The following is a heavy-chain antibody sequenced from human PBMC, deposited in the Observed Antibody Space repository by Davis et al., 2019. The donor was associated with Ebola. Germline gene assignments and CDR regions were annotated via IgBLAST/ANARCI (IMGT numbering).Heavy chain of an antibody. CDR3: ASGMIVMGFRFDY. J-gene: IGHJ4*02. CDR2: IYPRDSTT. CDR1: GNNLTTPW. D-gene: IGHD2-21*01. V-gene: IGHV5-51*01. Sequence: GESLKISCKSSGNNLTTPWIAWVPQMPGKGVEWMAMIYPRDSTTKYSPSFRGLVTISVDRSTTTAYLQWNSLKASDTAMYYCASGMIVMGFRFDYWGQGTPVTVSS.